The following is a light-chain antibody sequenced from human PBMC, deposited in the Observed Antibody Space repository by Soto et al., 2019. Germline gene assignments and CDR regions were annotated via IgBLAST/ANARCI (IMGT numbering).Light chain of an antibody. Sequence: IAGTHTPLNLALYPGERTTLVCRASQSVSSNLAWYQQRPGQAPRLLIYDASTRATGIPSRFSGSGSGTEFTFTISSLQSEDFAVYYCQQYNHWPRTFGRGTKVVIK. J-gene: IGKJ1*01. V-gene: IGKV3-15*01. CDR2: DAS. CDR3: QQYNHWPRT. CDR1: QSVSSN.